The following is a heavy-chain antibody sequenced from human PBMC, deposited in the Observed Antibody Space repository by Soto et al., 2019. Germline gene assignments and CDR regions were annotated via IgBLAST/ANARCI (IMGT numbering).Heavy chain of an antibody. V-gene: IGHV4-59*08. Sequence: QVQLQESGPGLVKPSETMSLTCTVAGVSISNSNTYWNWVRQPPGKGLEWIGFVYYRGSTKYNPSLESRVTISVDASRNQLSLELTSVTATDTAVYYCARGGGWYSSGWYYDSWGQGTLVTVSS. D-gene: IGHD6-19*01. CDR2: VYYRGST. CDR3: ARGGGWYSSGWYYDS. CDR1: GVSISNSNTY. J-gene: IGHJ4*02.